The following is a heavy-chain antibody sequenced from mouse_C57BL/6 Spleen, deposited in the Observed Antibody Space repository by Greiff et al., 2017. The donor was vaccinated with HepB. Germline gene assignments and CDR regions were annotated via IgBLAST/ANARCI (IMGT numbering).Heavy chain of an antibody. Sequence: EVHLVESGGGLVKPGGSLKLSCAASGFTFSSYTMSWVRQTPEKRLEWVATISGGGGNTYYPDSVKGRFTISRDNAKNTLYLQMSSLRSEDTALYYCARQGIYYDYDDWYFDDWGTGTTVTVSS. CDR1: GFTFSSYT. CDR2: ISGGGGNT. D-gene: IGHD2-4*01. CDR3: ARQGIYYDYDDWYFDD. V-gene: IGHV5-9*01. J-gene: IGHJ1*03.